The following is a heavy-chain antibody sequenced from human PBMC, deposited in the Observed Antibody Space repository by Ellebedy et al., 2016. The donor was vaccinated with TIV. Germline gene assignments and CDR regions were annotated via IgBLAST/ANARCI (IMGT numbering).Heavy chain of an antibody. D-gene: IGHD1-26*01. Sequence: SCAISGDSVSSNSAAWSWIRQSPSRGLEWLGRTYYRSQWSNDYALSVKSRITINPDTSKNQFSLQLNSVTPEDTAVYYCARIVGGSGDYWGQGTRVTVSS. CDR1: GDSVSSNSAA. CDR2: TYYRSQWSN. J-gene: IGHJ4*02. CDR3: ARIVGGSGDY. V-gene: IGHV6-1*01.